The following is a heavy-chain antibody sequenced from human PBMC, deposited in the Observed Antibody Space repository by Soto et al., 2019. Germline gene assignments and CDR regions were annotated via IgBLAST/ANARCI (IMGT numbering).Heavy chain of an antibody. D-gene: IGHD3-10*01. CDR3: ARAATTYASGSDDYYGMDV. CDR1: GGSITTSNW. Sequence: QVQLQESGPGLVKPSGTLSLTCAVSGGSITTSNWWTWVRQAPGKGLEWIGETYHSGSTNYNPSLESRVTISVDKAKNQFSLRLSSETAADTAVYYCARAATTYASGSDDYYGMDVWGQGTTVTVSS. CDR2: TYHSGST. V-gene: IGHV4-4*02. J-gene: IGHJ6*02.